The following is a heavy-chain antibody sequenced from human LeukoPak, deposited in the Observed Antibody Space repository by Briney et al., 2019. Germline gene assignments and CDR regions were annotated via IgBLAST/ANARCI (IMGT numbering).Heavy chain of an antibody. CDR3: ARGGRAITFGGVIALAFDY. D-gene: IGHD3-16*02. CDR2: ISAYNGNP. V-gene: IGHV1-18*01. CDR1: GYTFTSYG. J-gene: IGHJ4*02. Sequence: ASVKVSCKASGYTFTSYGISWVRQAPGQGLEGMGWISAYNGNPNYAQKLQGRVTMTTDTSTSTAYMELRSLRSDDTAVYYCARGGRAITFGGVIALAFDYWGQGTLVTVSS.